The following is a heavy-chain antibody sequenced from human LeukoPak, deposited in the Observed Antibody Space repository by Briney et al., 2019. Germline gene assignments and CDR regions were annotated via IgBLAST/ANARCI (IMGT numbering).Heavy chain of an antibody. CDR2: INHSGST. J-gene: IGHJ3*02. D-gene: IGHD3-22*01. V-gene: IGHV4-34*01. CDR1: GGSFSGYY. Sequence: SETLSLTCAVYGGSFSGYYWSWIRQPPGKGLEWIGEINHSGSTNYNPSLKSRVTISVDTSKNQFSLKLSSVTAADTAVYYCARRITMIVVVIPIGSAFDIWGQGTMVTVSS. CDR3: ARRITMIVVVIPIGSAFDI.